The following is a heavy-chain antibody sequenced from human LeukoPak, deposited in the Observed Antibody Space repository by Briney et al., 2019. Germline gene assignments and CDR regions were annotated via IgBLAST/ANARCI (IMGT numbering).Heavy chain of an antibody. CDR1: GFTFSSYA. D-gene: IGHD6-19*01. Sequence: GGSLRLSCAASGFTFSSYAMHWVRQAPGKGLEWVAVISYDGSNKYYADSVKGRFTISRDNSKNTLYLQMNSLRAEDTAVYYCARDIGIAVAVDYWGQGTLVTVSA. V-gene: IGHV3-30-3*01. CDR3: ARDIGIAVAVDY. CDR2: ISYDGSNK. J-gene: IGHJ4*02.